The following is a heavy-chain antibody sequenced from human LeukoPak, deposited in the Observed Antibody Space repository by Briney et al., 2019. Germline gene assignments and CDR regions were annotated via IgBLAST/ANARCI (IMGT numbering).Heavy chain of an antibody. CDR1: GYTFTSYY. CDR3: ARGGGSDYGAFDI. V-gene: IGHV1-46*01. CDR2: INPSGGST. J-gene: IGHJ3*02. D-gene: IGHD4-17*01. Sequence: ASVKVSCKASGYTFTSYYMHWVRQAPGQGLEWMGIINPSGGSTSYAQKFQGRVTMTRGASIRKAYLEVRRLRSDDTAVYFCARGGGSDYGAFDIWGQGTMVTVSS.